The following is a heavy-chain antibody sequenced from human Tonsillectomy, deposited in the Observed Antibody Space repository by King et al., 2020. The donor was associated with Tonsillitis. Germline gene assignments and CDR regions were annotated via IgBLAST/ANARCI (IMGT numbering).Heavy chain of an antibody. Sequence: LVESGAEVKKPGASVKVSCKASGYTFTGYYMHWVRQAPGQGLEWMGWINPNSGGTNYAQKFQGRVTMTRDTSISTAYMELSRLRSDDTAVYYSARDGCSGGSCYSGWFDPWGQGTLVTVSS. CDR2: INPNSGGT. J-gene: IGHJ5*02. D-gene: IGHD2-15*01. CDR1: GYTFTGYY. CDR3: ARDGCSGGSCYSGWFDP. V-gene: IGHV1-2*02.